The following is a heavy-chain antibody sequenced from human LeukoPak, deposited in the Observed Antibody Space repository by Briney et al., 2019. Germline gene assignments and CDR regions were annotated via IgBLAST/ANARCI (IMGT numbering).Heavy chain of an antibody. V-gene: IGHV4-59*12. J-gene: IGHJ4*02. CDR3: ARSHITFGGIIVPQFDY. Sequence: SETLSLTCTVSGGSISSYYWSWIRQPPGKGLEWIGYIYYSGSTNYNPSLKSRVTISVDTSKNQFSLKLSSVTAADTAVYYCARSHITFGGIIVPQFDYWGLGTLVTVSS. CDR2: IYYSGST. D-gene: IGHD3-16*02. CDR1: GGSISSYY.